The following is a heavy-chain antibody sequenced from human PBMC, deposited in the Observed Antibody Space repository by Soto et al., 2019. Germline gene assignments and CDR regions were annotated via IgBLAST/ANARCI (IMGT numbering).Heavy chain of an antibody. V-gene: IGHV3-53*01. J-gene: IGHJ4*02. CDR2: IYSSGRT. D-gene: IGHD5-12*01. CDR3: ARNGYSVYDPFDY. Sequence: EVQLVESGGGLIQPGGSLRLSCAASGFTVSSNYMSWVRQAPGKGLEWVSVIYSSGRTYYADSVKGRFTISRDNSKNTLYLQMNSLRADDTAVYYCARNGYSVYDPFDYWGQGTLVIVSS. CDR1: GFTVSSNY.